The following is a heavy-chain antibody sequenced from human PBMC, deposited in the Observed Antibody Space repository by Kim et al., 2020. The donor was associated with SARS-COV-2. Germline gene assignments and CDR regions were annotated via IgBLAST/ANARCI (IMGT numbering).Heavy chain of an antibody. Sequence: GGSLRLSCAASGFTFSSYWMHWVRQAPGKGLVWVSRINSDGSSTSYADSVKGRFTISRDNAKNTLYLQMNSLRAEDTAVYYCARGGLEGRLWFRESVTVGYGMDVWGQGTTVTVSS. J-gene: IGHJ6*02. CDR1: GFTFSSYW. CDR2: INSDGSST. CDR3: ARGGLEGRLWFRESVTVGYGMDV. D-gene: IGHD3-10*01. V-gene: IGHV3-74*01.